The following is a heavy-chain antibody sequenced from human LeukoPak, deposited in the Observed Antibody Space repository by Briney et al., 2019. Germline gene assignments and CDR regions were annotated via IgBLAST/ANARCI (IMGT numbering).Heavy chain of an antibody. V-gene: IGHV1-18*04. CDR3: ARKEQQLDFDY. CDR1: GYTFTSYG. CDR2: ISAYNGNT. D-gene: IGHD6-13*01. Sequence: GASVKVSCKASGYTFTSYGISWVRQAPGQGLEWMGWISAYNGNTHYAQRLQGRVTMTTDTSTSTAYMELRSLRSDDTAMYYCARKEQQLDFDYWGQGTLVTVSS. J-gene: IGHJ4*02.